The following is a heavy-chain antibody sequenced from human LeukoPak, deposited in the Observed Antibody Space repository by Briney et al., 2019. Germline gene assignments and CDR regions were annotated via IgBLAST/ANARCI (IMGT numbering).Heavy chain of an antibody. CDR1: GFTFSDYY. V-gene: IGHV3-11*05. D-gene: IGHD6-19*01. CDR2: ISGSSSHT. J-gene: IGHJ3*02. Sequence: GGSLRLSCAAYGFTFSDYYMNRIRQAPGQGLEWVSYISGSSSHTNYADSVKGRFTISRDIAKNSLYLQMNSLRAEDTAVYYCAREGIAVADDAFDIWGQGTMVTVSS. CDR3: AREGIAVADDAFDI.